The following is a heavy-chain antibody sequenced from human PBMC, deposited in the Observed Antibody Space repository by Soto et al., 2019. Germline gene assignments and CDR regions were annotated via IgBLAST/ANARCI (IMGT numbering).Heavy chain of an antibody. V-gene: IGHV4-59*12. J-gene: IGHJ6*02. D-gene: IGHD1-20*01. Sequence: SETLSLTCTVSGGSISSYYWSWIRQPPGKGLEWIGFIYYSGSTNYNPSLNSRLTISVDTSKNRFSLNLSSVTAADTAVYYCARDSITGTTSVWGQGTTVTVSS. CDR3: ARDSITGTTSV. CDR2: IYYSGST. CDR1: GGSISSYY.